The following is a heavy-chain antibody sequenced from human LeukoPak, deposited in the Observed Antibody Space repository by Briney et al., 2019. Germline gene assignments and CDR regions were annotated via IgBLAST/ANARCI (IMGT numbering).Heavy chain of an antibody. CDR1: GYTFTSYD. V-gene: IGHV1-8*03. CDR3: ARGHSGHRRDFDY. CDR2: MNPNSGNT. J-gene: IGHJ4*02. Sequence: ASVKVSCKASGYTFTSYDINWVRPATGQGLEWMGWMNPNSGNTGYAQKSQGRVTITRNTSISTAYMELSSLRSEDTAVYYCARGHSGHRRDFDYWGQGTLVTVSS.